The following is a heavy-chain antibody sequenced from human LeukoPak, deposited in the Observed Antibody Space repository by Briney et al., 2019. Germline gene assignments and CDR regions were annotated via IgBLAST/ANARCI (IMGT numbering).Heavy chain of an antibody. CDR1: GYTFTTYD. Sequence: ASVKVSCKASGYTFTTYDTSWVRQAPGQGLEWMGWISTDNGNTKYAQKFQGRVTMTTDTSTSTAYMELRSLRSDDTAVYYCVRAAWGTYRQFFDYWGQGTLVTVSS. J-gene: IGHJ4*02. CDR2: ISTDNGNT. D-gene: IGHD3-16*02. V-gene: IGHV1-18*01. CDR3: VRAAWGTYRQFFDY.